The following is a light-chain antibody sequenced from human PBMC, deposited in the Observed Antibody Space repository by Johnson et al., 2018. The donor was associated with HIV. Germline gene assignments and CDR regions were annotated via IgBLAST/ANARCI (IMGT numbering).Light chain of an antibody. J-gene: IGLJ1*01. CDR3: GTWDSSLSAGV. CDR2: ENN. Sequence: QSVLTQPPSVSAAPGQKVTISCSVSSSNIGNNYVSWYQQLPGTAPKLLIYENNRLPSGIPDRFSGSKSGTSATLGITGLQTGDEADYYCGTWDSSLSAGVFGTGTNVTVL. V-gene: IGLV1-51*02. CDR1: SSNIGNNY.